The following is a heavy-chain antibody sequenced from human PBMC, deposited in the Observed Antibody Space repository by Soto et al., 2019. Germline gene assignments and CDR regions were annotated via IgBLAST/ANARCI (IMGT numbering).Heavy chain of an antibody. Sequence: HPGGSLRLSCAASGFTFSNYAMTWVRQAPGKRLEWVSAINKGGNYTYYADSVKGRFTISRDNSKNTLYLQMNSLRAEDTAVYYCAKWEVTTGYWGQGTLVTVSS. J-gene: IGHJ4*02. CDR1: GFTFSNYA. CDR3: AKWEVTTGY. V-gene: IGHV3-23*05. D-gene: IGHD4-17*01. CDR2: INKGGNYT.